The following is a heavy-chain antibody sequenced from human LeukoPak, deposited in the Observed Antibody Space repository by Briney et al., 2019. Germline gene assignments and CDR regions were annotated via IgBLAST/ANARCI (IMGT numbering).Heavy chain of an antibody. CDR1: GGSISSYY. V-gene: IGHV4-59*01. CDR2: IYYSGST. J-gene: IGHJ4*02. Sequence: SETLSLTCTVSGGSISSYYWSWIRQPPGKGLVWIGYIYYSGSTNYNPSLKSRVTISVDTSKNQFSLKLSSVTAADTAVYYCARATSYYDFWSGLDYWGQGTLVTVSS. D-gene: IGHD3-3*01. CDR3: ARATSYYDFWSGLDY.